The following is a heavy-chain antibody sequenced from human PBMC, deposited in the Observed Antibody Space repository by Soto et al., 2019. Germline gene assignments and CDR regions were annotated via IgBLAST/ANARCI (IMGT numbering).Heavy chain of an antibody. J-gene: IGHJ4*02. V-gene: IGHV3-30*03. CDR2: LSHDGSNK. D-gene: IGHD1-26*01. CDR1: GFIFSAFG. Sequence: LRLSCAASGFIFSAFGIHWVRQTPGKGLEWVAFLSHDGSNKYYADSVRGRFTISRDNSKNTVYLQMNSLRADDTAVYYCARDRDGGTYTYFDNWGQGTRVTVSS. CDR3: ARDRDGGTYTYFDN.